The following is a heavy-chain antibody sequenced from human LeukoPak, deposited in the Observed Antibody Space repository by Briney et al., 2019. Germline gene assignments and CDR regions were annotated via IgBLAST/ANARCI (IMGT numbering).Heavy chain of an antibody. CDR2: IYYSGST. Sequence: PSETLSLTCTVSGGSISSGGYYWSWIRQHPGNGLEWIGYIYYSGSTYYNPSLKSRVTISVDTSKNQFSLKLSSVTAADTAVYYCARGGYVFVPAALNWFDPWGQGTLVTVSS. V-gene: IGHV4-31*03. CDR1: GGSISSGGYY. D-gene: IGHD2-2*01. J-gene: IGHJ5*02. CDR3: ARGGYVFVPAALNWFDP.